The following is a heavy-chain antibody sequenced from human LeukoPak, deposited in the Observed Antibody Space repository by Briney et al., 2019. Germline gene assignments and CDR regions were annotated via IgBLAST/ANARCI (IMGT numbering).Heavy chain of an antibody. D-gene: IGHD4-17*01. CDR3: ARTPTVTNHYYSWFDH. V-gene: IGHV4-59*11. J-gene: IGHJ5*02. CDR1: GGSISSHY. CDR2: MLYSGTA. Sequence: PSETLSLTCTVSGGSISSHYWSWIRQPPGKGLEWIGSMLYSGTAYYNPSLKSRVTISVDTSKNQFSLKLRSVTAADTAVYYCARTPTVTNHYYSWFDHWGQGTLVTVSS.